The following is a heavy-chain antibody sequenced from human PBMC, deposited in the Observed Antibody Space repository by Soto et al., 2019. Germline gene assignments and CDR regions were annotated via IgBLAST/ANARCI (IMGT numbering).Heavy chain of an antibody. Sequence: QVQLEQSGAEVKKPGSSVKVSCKASGGTFRNSAISWVRQAPGQGLEWMGGIMPIFRTPDYAQKFHGRVTITADESTSTAYMALSGLRSDDTAVYFCARDNDRPQLGGNYYYVLDVWGHGTTVTVSS. D-gene: IGHD1-1*01. CDR2: IMPIFRTP. CDR1: GGTFRNSA. V-gene: IGHV1-69*12. CDR3: ARDNDRPQLGGNYYYVLDV. J-gene: IGHJ6*02.